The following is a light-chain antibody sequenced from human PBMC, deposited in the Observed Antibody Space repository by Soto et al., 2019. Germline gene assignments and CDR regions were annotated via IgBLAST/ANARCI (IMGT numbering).Light chain of an antibody. Sequence: EIVMTQSPASLSVSPGERATLSCRASQNINNNLAWYQHKPGQAPRVVIYGASARATGIPARFSGSESGTQFTRTIRSLVSEDFAVYYGQQYYDWSPWTFGQGTKVE. V-gene: IGKV3-15*01. J-gene: IGKJ1*01. CDR3: QQYYDWSPWT. CDR2: GAS. CDR1: QNINNN.